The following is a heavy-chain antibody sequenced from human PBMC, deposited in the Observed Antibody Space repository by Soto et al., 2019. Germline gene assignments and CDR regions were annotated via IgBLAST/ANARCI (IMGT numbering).Heavy chain of an antibody. CDR1: SVSNAW. V-gene: IGHV3-15*07. CDR3: TTEGYSYGDFDY. J-gene: IGHJ4*02. D-gene: IGHD5-18*01. CDR2: IKSKTDGGTT. Sequence: SVSNAWMNWVRQAPGKGLEWVGRIKSKTDGGTTDYAAPVKGRFTISRDDSKNKLYLQMNSLKTEDTAVYYCTTEGYSYGDFDYWGQGTLVTVSS.